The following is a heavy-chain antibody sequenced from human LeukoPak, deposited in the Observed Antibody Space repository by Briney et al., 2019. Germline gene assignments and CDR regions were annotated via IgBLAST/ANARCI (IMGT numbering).Heavy chain of an antibody. CDR1: GYTFTGYF. CDR3: AKSGSSWDHYFDY. Sequence: ASVKVSCKASGYTFTGYFIHWVRQAPGQGLEWMGWIIPHSGGTNYAQKFQGRVTMTRDTSISTAYMELSGLGSDDTAVYSCAKSGSSWDHYFDYWGQGTLVTVSS. V-gene: IGHV1-2*02. D-gene: IGHD6-13*01. CDR2: IIPHSGGT. J-gene: IGHJ4*02.